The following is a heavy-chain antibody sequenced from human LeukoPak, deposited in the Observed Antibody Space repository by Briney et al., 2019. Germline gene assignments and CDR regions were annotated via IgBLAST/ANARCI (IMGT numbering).Heavy chain of an antibody. Sequence: GASVKVSCKASGGTFSSYAISWVRQAPGQGLEWMGGIIPIFGTANYAQKFQGRVTITADKSTSTAYMELSSLRSEDTAVYYCASPVGGIYCSGGSCYELDYWGQGTLVTVSS. CDR2: IIPIFGTA. CDR1: GGTFSSYA. D-gene: IGHD2-15*01. J-gene: IGHJ4*02. CDR3: ASPVGGIYCSGGSCYELDY. V-gene: IGHV1-69*06.